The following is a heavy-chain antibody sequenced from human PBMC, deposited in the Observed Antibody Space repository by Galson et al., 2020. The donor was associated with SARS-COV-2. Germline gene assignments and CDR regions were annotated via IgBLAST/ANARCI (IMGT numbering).Heavy chain of an antibody. V-gene: IGHV4-31*03. CDR1: GGSISSSGYY. D-gene: IGHD2-2*01. CDR3: ARSNPYVIPAPFDP. J-gene: IGHJ5*02. Sequence: SETLSLTCTVSGGSISSSGYYWSWIRQHPGKGLEWIGYIYYSGSTYYNPSLKSRVTISVDTSKNQFSLKLSSVTAADTAVYYCARSNPYVIPAPFDPWGQGTLVTVSS. CDR2: IYYSGST.